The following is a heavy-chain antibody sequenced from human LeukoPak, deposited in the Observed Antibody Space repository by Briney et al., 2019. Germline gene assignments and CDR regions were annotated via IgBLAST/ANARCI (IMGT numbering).Heavy chain of an antibody. CDR2: IYTSGST. CDR1: GGSISSGSYY. V-gene: IGHV4-61*02. J-gene: IGHJ4*02. D-gene: IGHD5-18*01. CDR3: ARFGKGYSYGYFDY. Sequence: SETLSLTCTVSGGSISSGSYYWSWIRQPAGKGLEWIGRIYTSGSTNYKPSLKSRVTISVDTSKNQFSLKLSSVTAADTAVYYCARFGKGYSYGYFDYWGQGTLVTVSS.